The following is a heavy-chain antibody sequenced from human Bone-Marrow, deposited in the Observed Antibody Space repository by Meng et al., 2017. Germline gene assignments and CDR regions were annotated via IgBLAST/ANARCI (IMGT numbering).Heavy chain of an antibody. D-gene: IGHD3-22*01. V-gene: IGHV1-69*13. CDR1: GGIFTSYA. CDR2: IIPIFVTA. CDR3: ARGSWRHYNDSSAYYYLGFDY. Sequence: SVKVSCKASGGIFTSYAINWVRQAPGQGLEWMGGIIPIFVTANYAQKFQGRVTITADESTTTVYMELSSLSSEDTAVYYCARGSWRHYNDSSAYYYLGFDYWGQGALVTVS. J-gene: IGHJ4*02.